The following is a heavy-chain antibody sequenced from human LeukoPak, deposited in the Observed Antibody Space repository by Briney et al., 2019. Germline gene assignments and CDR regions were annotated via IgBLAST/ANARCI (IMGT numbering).Heavy chain of an antibody. D-gene: IGHD1-14*01. V-gene: IGHV4-61*02. CDR2: IYTSGST. J-gene: IGHJ2*01. Sequence: SETLSLTCTVSGGSISSGSYYWSWIRQPAGKGLEWIGRIYTSGSTNYNPSLKSRVTISVDTSKNQFSLKLNSVTAADTAVYYCARNTSPGGYFDLWGRGTLVTVSS. CDR3: ARNTSPGGYFDL. CDR1: GGSISSGSYY.